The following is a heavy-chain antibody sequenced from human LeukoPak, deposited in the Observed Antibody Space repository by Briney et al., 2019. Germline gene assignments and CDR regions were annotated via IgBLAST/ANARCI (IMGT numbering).Heavy chain of an antibody. CDR1: GFTFSSYG. CDR2: ISYDGSNK. Sequence: GGSLRLSCAASGFTFSSYGMHWVRQAPGKGLEWVAVISYDGSNKYYADSVKGRFTISRDNSKNTLYLQMNSLRAEDTAVYYCAKDLEAYCGGDCYFDYWGQGTLVTVSS. CDR3: AKDLEAYCGGDCYFDY. J-gene: IGHJ4*02. D-gene: IGHD2-21*02. V-gene: IGHV3-30*18.